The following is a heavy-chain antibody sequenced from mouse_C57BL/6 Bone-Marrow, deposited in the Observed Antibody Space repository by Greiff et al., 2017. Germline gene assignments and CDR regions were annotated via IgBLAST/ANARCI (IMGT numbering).Heavy chain of an antibody. CDR2: IDPANGNT. CDR1: GFNIKNNY. J-gene: IGHJ2*01. Sequence: EVQLQQSVAELVRPGASVKLSCTASGFNIKNNYMHWVKQRPEQGLEWIGRIDPANGNTKYAPKFQGKATITADTSSNTAYLQLSSLTSEDTAIYYCASYYFFDYWGQGTTLTVSS. CDR3: ASYYFFDY. D-gene: IGHD2-10*01. V-gene: IGHV14-3*01.